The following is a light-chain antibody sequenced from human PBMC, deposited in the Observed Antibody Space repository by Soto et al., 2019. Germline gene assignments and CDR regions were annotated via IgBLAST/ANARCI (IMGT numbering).Light chain of an antibody. CDR3: LQYNNWPYT. Sequence: EIVMTQSPVTLSVSPGERGTLSCRASQSVSTKLLWFQQQPGQAPRLLIYGASTRATGIPARFSGGGSGTEFSLTISSLQSEDFAVYYCLQYNNWPYTFGQGTRV. CDR1: QSVSTK. CDR2: GAS. J-gene: IGKJ2*01. V-gene: IGKV3-15*01.